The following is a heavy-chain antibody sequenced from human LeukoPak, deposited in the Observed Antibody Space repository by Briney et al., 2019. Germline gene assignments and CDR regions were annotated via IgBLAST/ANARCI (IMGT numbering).Heavy chain of an antibody. D-gene: IGHD4-17*01. CDR3: ARSGTVTTFYCYYYMDV. CDR1: GDSISPYY. V-gene: IGHV4-59*01. Sequence: PSETLSLTCTVSGDSISPYYWSWIRQPPGKGLEWIGYIYYSGNTNYNPSLKSRVTISVNTSKNQFSLKLSSVTAADTAVYYCARSGTVTTFYCYYYMDVWGKGTTVTVSS. CDR2: IYYSGNT. J-gene: IGHJ6*03.